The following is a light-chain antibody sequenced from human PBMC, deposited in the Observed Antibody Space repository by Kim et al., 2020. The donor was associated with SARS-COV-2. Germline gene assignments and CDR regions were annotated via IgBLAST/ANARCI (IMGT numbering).Light chain of an antibody. CDR3: HQYAYSPLT. J-gene: IGKJ5*01. Sequence: EIVLTQSPGTLSLSPGERATLSCRASQNVESNYLAWYQQKPGQAPKLVIYGASIRATGIPDRVSGSGSGTDFTFTISSVEPDDFAVYYCHQYAYSPLTFGQGTRLEIK. V-gene: IGKV3-20*01. CDR2: GAS. CDR1: QNVESNY.